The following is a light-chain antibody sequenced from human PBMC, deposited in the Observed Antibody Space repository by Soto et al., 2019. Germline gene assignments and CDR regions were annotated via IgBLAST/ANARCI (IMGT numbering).Light chain of an antibody. Sequence: QSALTQPASVSGSPGQSITISCTGTSSDVGGYNYVSWYQQHPGKAPKLMIYDVTTRPSGVSNRFSGSKSVNTASLTISGLQAEDEADYYCGSYTSSSTLGYVFGTGTKVTVL. V-gene: IGLV2-14*01. CDR3: GSYTSSSTLGYV. J-gene: IGLJ1*01. CDR2: DVT. CDR1: SSDVGGYNY.